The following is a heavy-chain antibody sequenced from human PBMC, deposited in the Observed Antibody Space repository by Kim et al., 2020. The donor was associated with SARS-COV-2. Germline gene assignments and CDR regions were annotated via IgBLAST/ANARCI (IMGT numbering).Heavy chain of an antibody. CDR3: ARQLWFGELYVDY. D-gene: IGHD3-10*01. J-gene: IGHJ4*02. V-gene: IGHV1-18*01. Sequence: YAQKLQGRVTMTTDTSTSTAYMELRSLRSDDTAVYYCARQLWFGELYVDYWGQGTLVTVSS.